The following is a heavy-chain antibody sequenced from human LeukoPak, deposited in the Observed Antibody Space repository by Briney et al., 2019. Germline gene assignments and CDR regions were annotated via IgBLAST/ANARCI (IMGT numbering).Heavy chain of an antibody. D-gene: IGHD1-26*01. Sequence: SETLSLTCTVSGGSISSYYWSWIRQPPRKGQEWIGYIYYSGSTNYNPSLKSRVTISVDTSKNQFSLKLSSTSAADTAVYYCARHVVGGSYELAYWGRGTLVTVSS. J-gene: IGHJ4*02. CDR1: GGSISSYY. CDR3: ARHVVGGSYELAY. V-gene: IGHV4-59*08. CDR2: IYYSGST.